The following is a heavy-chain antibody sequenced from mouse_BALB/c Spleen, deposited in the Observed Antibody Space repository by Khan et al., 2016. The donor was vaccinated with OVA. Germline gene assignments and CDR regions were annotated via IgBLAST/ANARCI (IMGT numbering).Heavy chain of an antibody. J-gene: IGHJ2*01. CDR2: IYPFNDDT. D-gene: IGHD2-14*01. Sequence: MQLEESGPELVKPGASVKMSCEASGYTFTSYVIHWVKQKPGQGLEWIGYIYPFNDDTKYNEKFKGKATLTSDTSSSTAYMELRSLTSADSAVYYCAKNYRYDVYFDYWGQGTTLTVSS. CDR1: GYTFTSYV. V-gene: IGHV1S136*01. CDR3: AKNYRYDVYFDY.